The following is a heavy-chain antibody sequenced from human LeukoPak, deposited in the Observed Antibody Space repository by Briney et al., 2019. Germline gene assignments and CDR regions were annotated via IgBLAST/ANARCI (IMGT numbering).Heavy chain of an antibody. CDR2: INWNGGST. CDR1: GFTFDDHG. D-gene: IGHD6-19*01. Sequence: RPGGSLRLPCAASGFTFDDHGMGWVRQVPGKGLEWVSGINWNGGSTGYADSVKGRFTISRDNAKNSLYLQMNSLRAEDTALYYCAAGDRNGWYFDYWGQGTLVTVSS. J-gene: IGHJ4*02. V-gene: IGHV3-20*04. CDR3: AAGDRNGWYFDY.